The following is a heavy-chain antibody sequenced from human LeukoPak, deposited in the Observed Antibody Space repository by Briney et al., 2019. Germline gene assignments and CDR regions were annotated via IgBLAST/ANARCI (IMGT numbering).Heavy chain of an antibody. V-gene: IGHV3-21*01. CDR1: GFTFSSYS. CDR2: ISSSSSYI. D-gene: IGHD6-6*01. Sequence: GGSLRLSCAASGFTFSSYSMNWVRQAPGKGLEWVSSISSSSSYIYYADSVKGRFTISRDNAKNSLYLQMNSLRAEDTAVYYCARAQLVGSYNWFDPWGQGTLVTVSS. J-gene: IGHJ5*02. CDR3: ARAQLVGSYNWFDP.